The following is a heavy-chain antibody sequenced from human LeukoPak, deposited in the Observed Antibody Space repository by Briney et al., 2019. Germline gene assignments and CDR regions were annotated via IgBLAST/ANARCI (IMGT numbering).Heavy chain of an antibody. J-gene: IGHJ4*02. Sequence: GGSLRLSCSASGFPFSSYAMHWVRQAPGKGLEYVSAISDSGGSTYYADSVKGRFTISRDNSKNTLYLQMNSLRAEDTAIYYCSYDILTGYYPPYYFDYWGQGTLVTVSS. D-gene: IGHD3-9*01. CDR3: SYDILTGYYPPYYFDY. CDR2: ISDSGGST. CDR1: GFPFSSYA. V-gene: IGHV3-64*04.